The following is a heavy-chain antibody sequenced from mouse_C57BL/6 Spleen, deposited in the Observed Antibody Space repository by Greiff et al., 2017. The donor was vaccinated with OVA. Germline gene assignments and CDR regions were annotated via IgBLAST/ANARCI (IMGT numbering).Heavy chain of an antibody. D-gene: IGHD2-3*01. V-gene: IGHV1-59*01. J-gene: IGHJ3*01. CDR3: ARERNGYYPFAY. CDR1: GYTFTSYW. CDR2: IDPSGSYT. Sequence: QVQLQQSGAELVRPGTSVKLSCKASGYTFTSYWMRWVKQRPGQGLEWIGVIDPSGSYTYYNQKFKGKATLTVDTSSSTAYMQLSSLTSEDSAVYDCARERNGYYPFAYWGQGTLVTVSA.